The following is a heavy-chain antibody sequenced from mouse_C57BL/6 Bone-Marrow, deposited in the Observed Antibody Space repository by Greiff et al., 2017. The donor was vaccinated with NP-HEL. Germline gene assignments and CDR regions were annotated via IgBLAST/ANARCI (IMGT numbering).Heavy chain of an antibody. Sequence: QVQLQRPGAELVKPGASVKLSCKASGYTFTSYWMQWVKQRPGQGLEWIGEIDPSDSYTNYNQKFKGKATLTVDTSSSTAYMQLSSLTSEDSAVYYCARGTGNPYYFDYWGQGTTLTVSS. CDR2: IDPSDSYT. D-gene: IGHD2-1*01. CDR1: GYTFTSYW. J-gene: IGHJ2*01. CDR3: ARGTGNPYYFDY. V-gene: IGHV1-50*01.